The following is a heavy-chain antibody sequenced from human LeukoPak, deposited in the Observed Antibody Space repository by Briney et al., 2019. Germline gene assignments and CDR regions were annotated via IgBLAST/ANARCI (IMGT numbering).Heavy chain of an antibody. V-gene: IGHV1-2*02. CDR1: GYTFTGYY. CDR3: ARDASDSSGWYSGYFDY. J-gene: IGHJ4*02. CDR2: INPNSGGT. Sequence: GASVKVSCKASGYTFTGYYMHWVRQAPGQGLEWMGWINPNSGGTNYAQKFQGRVTMTRDTSISTAYMELSRLRSDDTAVYYCARDASDSSGWYSGYFDYWGQGTLVTVSS. D-gene: IGHD6-19*01.